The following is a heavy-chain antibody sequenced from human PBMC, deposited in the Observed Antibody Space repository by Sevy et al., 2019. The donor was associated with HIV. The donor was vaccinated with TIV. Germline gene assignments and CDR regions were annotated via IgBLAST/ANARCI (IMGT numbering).Heavy chain of an antibody. J-gene: IGHJ4*02. D-gene: IGHD5-12*01. Sequence: GGSLRLSCTTSGFTFDDYAMSWFRQAPGKGLEWVAFITRNSYEAYGGTTDYGASVKGRFIISRDDSKGIAYLPMSSLKTEDTAVYYCTRGLATADSPEYYFDYWGQGTLVTVSS. CDR2: ITRNSYEAYGGTT. CDR1: GFTFDDYA. V-gene: IGHV3-49*03. CDR3: TRGLATADSPEYYFDY.